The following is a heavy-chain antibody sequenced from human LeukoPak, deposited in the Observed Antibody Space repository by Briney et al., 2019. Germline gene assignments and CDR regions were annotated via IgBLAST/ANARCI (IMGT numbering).Heavy chain of an antibody. D-gene: IGHD3-22*01. J-gene: IGHJ4*02. CDR3: ARDFRYRDSSGYYSFDY. V-gene: IGHV3-74*01. Sequence: GSLRLSCAASGFTFSSYWMNWVRQAPGKGLVWVSRIASDGSSTTYADSVKGRFSISRDNAKNTLYLQMNSLRDEDTAVYYCARDFRYRDSSGYYSFDYWGQGTLVTVSS. CDR1: GFTFSSYW. CDR2: IASDGSST.